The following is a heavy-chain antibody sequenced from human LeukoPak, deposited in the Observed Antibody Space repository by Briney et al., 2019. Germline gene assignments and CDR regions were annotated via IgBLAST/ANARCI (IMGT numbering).Heavy chain of an antibody. D-gene: IGHD3-22*01. CDR3: AKNHYDSSGYAWYFDL. J-gene: IGHJ2*01. CDR1: GYSISSGYY. V-gene: IGHV4-38-2*02. CDR2: IYHSGST. Sequence: PSETLSLTCTVSGYSISSGYYWGWIRPPPGKGLEWIGSIYHSGSTYYNPSLKSRVTMSVNTAKNQFSLKLSSVTAADTAVYYCAKNHYDSSGYAWYFDLWGRGTLVTVSS.